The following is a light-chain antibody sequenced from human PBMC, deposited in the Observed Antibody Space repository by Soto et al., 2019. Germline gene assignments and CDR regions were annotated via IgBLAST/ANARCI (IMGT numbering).Light chain of an antibody. V-gene: IGLV2-14*01. CDR3: NSYTRFSTYV. CDR2: EVT. J-gene: IGLJ1*01. Sequence: QSALTQPASVSGSPGQSITISCTGTSSDVGGYDFVSWYRQYPGQAPKILIYEVTNRPSGVPDRFSGSKSGNTASLTISGLQAEDEADYYCNSYTRFSTYVFGTGTKLTVL. CDR1: SSDVGGYDF.